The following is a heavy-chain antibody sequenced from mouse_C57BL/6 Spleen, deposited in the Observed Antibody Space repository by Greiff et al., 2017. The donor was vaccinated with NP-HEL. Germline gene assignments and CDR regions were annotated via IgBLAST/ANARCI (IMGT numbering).Heavy chain of an antibody. J-gene: IGHJ4*01. CDR3: ARHGDALAMDY. Sequence: VMLVESGPGLVAPSQILSIPCTVSGFSLTSYGVHWVRQPPGKGLEWLVVMWRDGSTFYNSALKSRLSISKDNSKSQVFLKMNSLQTDDTAMYYCARHGDALAMDYWGQGTSVTVSS. D-gene: IGHD3-3*01. V-gene: IGHV2-6-1*01. CDR2: MWRDGST. CDR1: GFSLTSYG.